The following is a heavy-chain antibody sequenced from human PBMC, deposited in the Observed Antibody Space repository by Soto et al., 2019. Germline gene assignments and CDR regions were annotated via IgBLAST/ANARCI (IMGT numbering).Heavy chain of an antibody. Sequence: SETLSLTCTVSGGSISSGGYYWSWIRQHPGKGLEWIGYIYYSGSTYYNPSLKSRVTISVDTPKNQFSLKLSSVTAADTAVYYCARPSSGYAFDIWGQGTMVTVSS. CDR1: GGSISSGGYY. D-gene: IGHD3-22*01. CDR2: IYYSGST. CDR3: ARPSSGYAFDI. J-gene: IGHJ3*02. V-gene: IGHV4-31*03.